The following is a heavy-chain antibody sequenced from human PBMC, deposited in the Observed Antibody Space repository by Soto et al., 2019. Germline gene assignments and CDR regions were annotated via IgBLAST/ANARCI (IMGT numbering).Heavy chain of an antibody. J-gene: IGHJ3*02. Sequence: EVQLVESGGGLVKPGESLRLSCAASGFTLSTYSMNWVRQAPGKGLEWVSSISSSSSHIYYADSVKGRFTISRDNAKNSLSLQMNSLRAEDTAVYYCVRDILIWGQGTMVTVSS. V-gene: IGHV3-21*01. CDR1: GFTLSTYS. CDR2: ISSSSSHI. CDR3: VRDILI.